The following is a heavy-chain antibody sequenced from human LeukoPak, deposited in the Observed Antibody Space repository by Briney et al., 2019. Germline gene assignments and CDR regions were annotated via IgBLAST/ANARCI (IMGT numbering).Heavy chain of an antibody. D-gene: IGHD5-18*01. CDR1: GFTFTLYG. CDR2: ISESDGST. V-gene: IGHV3-23*01. CDR3: AKDISQGYTFGSIEEVY. J-gene: IGHJ4*02. Sequence: PGTSLRLSCAASGFTFTLYGMRWVRQAPGKGLEWLSAISESDGSTYYADSVKGRFTISRDNSKNTLYLQMNSLGADDTAVYFCAKDISQGYTFGSIEEVYWGQGTLVTVSS.